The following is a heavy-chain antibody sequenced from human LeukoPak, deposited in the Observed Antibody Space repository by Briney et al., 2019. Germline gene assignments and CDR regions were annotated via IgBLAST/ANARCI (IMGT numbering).Heavy chain of an antibody. D-gene: IGHD3-10*01. CDR1: GFTFSDYY. Sequence: KSWGSLRLSCAASGFTFSDYYMSWIRQAPGKGLEWGSYTSSSGSTIYYADSVKGRFTISRDNAKNSLYLQMNSLRAEDTAVYYCARDPYGSGSFLDYWGQGTLVTVSS. J-gene: IGHJ4*02. CDR3: ARDPYGSGSFLDY. CDR2: TSSSGSTI. V-gene: IGHV3-11*04.